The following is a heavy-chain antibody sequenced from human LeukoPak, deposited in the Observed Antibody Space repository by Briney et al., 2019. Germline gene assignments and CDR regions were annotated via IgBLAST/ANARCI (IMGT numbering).Heavy chain of an antibody. J-gene: IGHJ3*01. CDR3: VRYCNGGSCYRAAFDV. CDR2: IPNDGSKT. CDR1: GFSFSSYA. Sequence: TGRSLRLSCAASGFSFSSYAMHWVRQAPGKGLEWVAAIPNDGSKTYYADSVKGRFAISRDNSKNTLYLQMDSLRAEDTAVYYCVRYCNGGSCYRAAFDVWGPGTMVTVSS. D-gene: IGHD2-15*01. V-gene: IGHV3-30*09.